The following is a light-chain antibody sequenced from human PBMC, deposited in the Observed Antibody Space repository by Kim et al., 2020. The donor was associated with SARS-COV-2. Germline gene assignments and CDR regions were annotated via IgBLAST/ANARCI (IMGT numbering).Light chain of an antibody. CDR3: QKYNSAPLFT. CDR2: AAS. CDR1: QGISNY. J-gene: IGKJ3*01. Sequence: DIQMTQSPSSLSASVGDRVTITCRASQGISNYLAWYQQKPGKVPKLLIYAASTLQSGVPSRFSGSGSGADFTLTISSLQPEDVATYYCQKYNSAPLFTFGPGTKVDIK. V-gene: IGKV1-27*01.